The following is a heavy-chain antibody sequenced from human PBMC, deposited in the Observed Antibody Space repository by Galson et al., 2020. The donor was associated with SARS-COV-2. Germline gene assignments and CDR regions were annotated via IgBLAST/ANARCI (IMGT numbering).Heavy chain of an antibody. Sequence: ASVKVSCKTSGYTFSDYDIIWVRQATGQGLEWMGWMNPISGNSNFGQNFRIRGRVSVTSDISSSTVYMELGSLRSDDTALYFCARALRYQLLSDYWGQGTQVTVSP. J-gene: IGHJ4*02. CDR1: GYTFSDYD. V-gene: IGHV1-8*01. CDR2: MNPISGNS. CDR3: ARALRYQLLSDY. D-gene: IGHD2-2*01.